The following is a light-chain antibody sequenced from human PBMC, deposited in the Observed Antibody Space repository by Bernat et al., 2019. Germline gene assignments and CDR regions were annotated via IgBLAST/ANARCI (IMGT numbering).Light chain of an antibody. CDR1: QGIRSS. CDR3: QQTNTFPLT. V-gene: IGKV1D-12*01. Sequence: DIQMTQSPSSVSASVGDTVTITCRASQGIRSSLAWYQHKPGKAPNLLIYPSSNLQSGVPSRFSGSGSGTDFTLTISSLQPDDFATYYCQQTNTFPLTFGGGTKVEIK. J-gene: IGKJ4*01. CDR2: PSS.